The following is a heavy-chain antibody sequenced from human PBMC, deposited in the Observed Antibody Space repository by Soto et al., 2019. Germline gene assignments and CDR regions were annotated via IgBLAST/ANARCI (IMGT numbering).Heavy chain of an antibody. CDR2: IGSDGTTT. Sequence: GGSLRLSCVASGFTLSRYWMHWVRQTPGKGLVWVSRIGSDGTTTYAGSVEGRFTLSRDNAKNTLFLQMNSLRVEDTAIYYCVSDLLQTTSSGTNYWGQGALVTVSS. J-gene: IGHJ4*02. CDR1: GFTLSRYW. D-gene: IGHD6-6*01. CDR3: VSDLLQTTSSGTNY. V-gene: IGHV3-74*01.